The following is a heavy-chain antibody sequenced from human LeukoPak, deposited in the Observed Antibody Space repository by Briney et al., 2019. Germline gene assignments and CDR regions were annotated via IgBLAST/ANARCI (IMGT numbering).Heavy chain of an antibody. CDR1: GFTLSSFA. CDR2: LSGCGGST. V-gene: IGHV3-23*01. Sequence: PGGSLRLSRAASGFTLSSFAMSWVRQAPGKGLEWVSALSGCGGSTYYAASVKGRFTISRDNSKNPLYLQMNSLRAEDTAVYYCAKDGYDYYYYYMDVWGKGNTVTVSS. D-gene: IGHD1-1*01. CDR3: AKDGYDYYYYYMDV. J-gene: IGHJ6*03.